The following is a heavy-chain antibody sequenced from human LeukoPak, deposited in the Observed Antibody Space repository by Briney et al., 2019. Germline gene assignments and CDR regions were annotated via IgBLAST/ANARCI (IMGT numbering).Heavy chain of an antibody. CDR3: AKALAAAGTVDY. D-gene: IGHD6-13*01. Sequence: GGSLRLSCAASGFTFGSYGMHWVRQAPGKGLEWVAVISYDGSNKYYADSVKGRFTISRDNSKNTLYLQMNSLRAEDTAVYYCAKALAAAGTVDYWGQGTLVTVSS. CDR1: GFTFGSYG. CDR2: ISYDGSNK. J-gene: IGHJ4*02. V-gene: IGHV3-30*18.